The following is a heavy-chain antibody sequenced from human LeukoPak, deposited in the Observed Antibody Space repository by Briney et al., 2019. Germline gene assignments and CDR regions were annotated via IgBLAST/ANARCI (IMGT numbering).Heavy chain of an antibody. Sequence: GGSLRLSCAASGFTFSSYSMNWVRQAPGKGLEWVSYISSSSSTIYYADSVKGRFTISRDNAKNSLYLQMNSLRAEDTAVYYCARVYSSSSLQHWGQGTLVTVSS. V-gene: IGHV3-48*01. J-gene: IGHJ1*01. D-gene: IGHD6-13*01. CDR1: GFTFSSYS. CDR3: ARVYSSSSLQH. CDR2: ISSSSSTI.